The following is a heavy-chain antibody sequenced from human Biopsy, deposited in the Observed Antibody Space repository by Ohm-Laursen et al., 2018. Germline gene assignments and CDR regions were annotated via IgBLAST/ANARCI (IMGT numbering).Heavy chain of an antibody. CDR2: INHSGST. J-gene: IGHJ4*02. CDR3: ARGRLRAVARFDY. CDR1: GGSFSGYY. V-gene: IGHV4-34*01. D-gene: IGHD6-19*01. Sequence: GTLSLTCAVYGGSFSGYYWSWIRQPPGKRLEWIGEINHSGSTNYNPSLKSRVTISVDTSKNQFSLKLSSVTAADTAVYYCARGRLRAVARFDYWGQGTLVTVSS.